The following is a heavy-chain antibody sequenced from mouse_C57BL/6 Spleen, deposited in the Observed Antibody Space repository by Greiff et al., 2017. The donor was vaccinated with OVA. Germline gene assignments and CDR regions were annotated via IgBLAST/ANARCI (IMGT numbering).Heavy chain of an antibody. CDR3: VYYDYDGAYFDY. V-gene: IGHV14-2*01. J-gene: IGHJ2*01. Sequence: EVQLQQSGAELVKPGASVKLSCTASGFNIKDYYMHWVKQRTEQGLEWIGRIDPEDGETKYATKFQGKATITADTSSNTAYLQLSSLTSEDTAVYYCVYYDYDGAYFDYWGQGTTLTVSS. CDR2: IDPEDGET. D-gene: IGHD2-4*01. CDR1: GFNIKDYY.